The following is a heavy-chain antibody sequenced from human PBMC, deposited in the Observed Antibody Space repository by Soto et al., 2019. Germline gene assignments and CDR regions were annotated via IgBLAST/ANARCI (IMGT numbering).Heavy chain of an antibody. D-gene: IGHD2-21*01. J-gene: IGHJ4*02. V-gene: IGHV3-33*01. Sequence: PGGSLRLSCAASGFTFSNHGMDWVRQAPGKGLEWVAVIWYDGSNKYYVDSVKGRFTISKDNSKNTVYLQMNSLRAEDTAVYYCARHRGTWPDCYFDYWGQGTLVTVSS. CDR2: IWYDGSNK. CDR1: GFTFSNHG. CDR3: ARHRGTWPDCYFDY.